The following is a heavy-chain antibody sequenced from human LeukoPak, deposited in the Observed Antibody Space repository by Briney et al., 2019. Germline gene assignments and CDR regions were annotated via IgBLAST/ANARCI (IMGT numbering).Heavy chain of an antibody. J-gene: IGHJ6*02. V-gene: IGHV4-39*07. CDR1: GGSINSNTYY. D-gene: IGHD3-10*01. Sequence: PSETLSLTCTVSGGSINSNTYYWGWIRQPPGKGLEWIGSIYYSGSTYYNPSLKSRVTISVDTSKNQFSLKLSSVTAADTAVYYCARGARGSGSYYKVPNYYYYGMDVWGQGTTVTVSS. CDR2: IYYSGST. CDR3: ARGARGSGSYYKVPNYYYYGMDV.